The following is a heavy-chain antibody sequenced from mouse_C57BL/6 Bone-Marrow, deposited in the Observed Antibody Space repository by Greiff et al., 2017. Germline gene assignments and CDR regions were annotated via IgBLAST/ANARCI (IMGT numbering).Heavy chain of an antibody. V-gene: IGHV2-2*01. CDR1: GFSLTSYG. J-gene: IGHJ4*01. CDR2: IWSGGST. D-gene: IGHD2-4*01. Sequence: VQLQQSGPGLVQPSQCLSFSCTASGFSLTSYGVHWVRQSPGKGLEWLGVIWSGGSTDYNEAFMSSLCISTDNSKSQVFFKMNSLQADYTAIYYCARRTNTRITPYYAMDYWGKGTSVTVSS. CDR3: ARRTNTRITPYYAMDY.